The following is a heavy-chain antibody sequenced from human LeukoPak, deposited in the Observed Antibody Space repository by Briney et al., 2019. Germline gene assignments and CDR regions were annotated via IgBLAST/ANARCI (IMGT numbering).Heavy chain of an antibody. CDR1: GFTFSSYA. J-gene: IGHJ4*02. D-gene: IGHD3-10*02. V-gene: IGHV3-30*04. CDR2: ISYDGSNK. Sequence: GGSLRLSCAASGFTFSSYAMHWVRQAPGKGLEWVAVISYDGSNKYYADSVKGRFTISRDNSKNTLYLQMNSLRAEDTAVYYCAREMFQIFDYWGQGTLVTVSS. CDR3: AREMFQIFDY.